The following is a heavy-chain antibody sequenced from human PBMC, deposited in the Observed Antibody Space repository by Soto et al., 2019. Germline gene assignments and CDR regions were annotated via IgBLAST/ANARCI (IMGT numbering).Heavy chain of an antibody. CDR2: INHSGRT. Sequence: SSPLSLTCIVSGGSFSSYSWSWIRQPPGKVLEWIGEINHSGRTKYNPSLKSRVTTSVDTSKKQFSLMLHFVTAADTAVDYCASPNDAFDIWVQETMVTVS. V-gene: IGHV4-34*01. J-gene: IGHJ3*02. CDR1: GGSFSSYS. CDR3: ASPNDAFDI.